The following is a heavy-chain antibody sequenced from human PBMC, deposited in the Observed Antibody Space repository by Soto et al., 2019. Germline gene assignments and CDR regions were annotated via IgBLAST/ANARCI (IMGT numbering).Heavy chain of an antibody. D-gene: IGHD3-22*01. CDR3: AREVRDDSSGYQSWFDP. Sequence: SETLPLTCSVSGVTISSDAYYWSWIRQRPGKGLEWIGNIYHRGSTYYSPSLKSRVTISVDTSKNQFSLKLSSVTAADTAVYYCAREVRDDSSGYQSWFDPWGQGTLVTVSS. J-gene: IGHJ5*02. V-gene: IGHV4-31*03. CDR1: GVTISSDAYY. CDR2: IYHRGST.